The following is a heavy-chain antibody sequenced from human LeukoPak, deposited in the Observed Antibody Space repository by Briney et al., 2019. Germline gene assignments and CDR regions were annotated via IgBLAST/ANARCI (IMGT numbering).Heavy chain of an antibody. CDR2: INPSGGST. D-gene: IGHD2-15*01. J-gene: IGHJ4*02. CDR1: GYTFTSYY. V-gene: IGHV1-46*01. Sequence: ASVKVSCKASGYTFTSYYMHWVRQAPGQGLERMGIINPSGGSTSYAQKFQGRVTMTRDTSTSTVYMELSSLRSEDTAVYYCARDLNNCSGGSCYYFDYWGQGTLVTVSS. CDR3: ARDLNNCSGGSCYYFDY.